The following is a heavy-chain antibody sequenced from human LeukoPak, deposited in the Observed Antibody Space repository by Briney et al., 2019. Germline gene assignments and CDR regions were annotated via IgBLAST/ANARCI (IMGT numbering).Heavy chain of an antibody. CDR2: INPNSGGT. V-gene: IGHV1-2*02. CDR3: AREIGNNQVKPSDY. J-gene: IGHJ4*02. CDR1: GYTFTGYY. D-gene: IGHD2/OR15-2a*01. Sequence: ASVKVSCKASGYTFTGYYMHWVRQAPGQGLEWMGWINPNSGGTNYAQKFQGRVTMTRDTSISTAYMELSRLRSDDTAVYYCAREIGNNQVKPSDYWGQGTLVTVSS.